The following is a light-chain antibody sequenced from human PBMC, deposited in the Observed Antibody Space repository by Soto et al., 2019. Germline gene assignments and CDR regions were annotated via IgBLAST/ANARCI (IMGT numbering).Light chain of an antibody. Sequence: DVVMTQSPLSLPVTLGQPASISCRASQSLVYSDGNTYLTWFQQRPGQSPRRLIYKISDRDSGVPDRFSGSGSATDFTLKISRVEAEDVGVYYCMQGTHWPLTFGQGTRLE. V-gene: IGKV2-30*01. J-gene: IGKJ5*01. CDR2: KIS. CDR1: QSLVYSDGNTY. CDR3: MQGTHWPLT.